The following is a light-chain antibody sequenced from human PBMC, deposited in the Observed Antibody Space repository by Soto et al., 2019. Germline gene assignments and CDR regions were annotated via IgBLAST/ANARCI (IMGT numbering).Light chain of an antibody. CDR1: SSNISNNY. Sequence: SVLTRPPAVSTAPGQKVTLSCIASSSNISNNYVSWYQQLPGTAPKLLIYDNNKRPSGIPDRFSGSKSGTSATLGITGLQSCFVAAYHCGSRDITPRALFVFETASKVT. J-gene: IGLJ1*01. CDR3: GSRDITPRALFV. V-gene: IGLV1-51*01. CDR2: DNN.